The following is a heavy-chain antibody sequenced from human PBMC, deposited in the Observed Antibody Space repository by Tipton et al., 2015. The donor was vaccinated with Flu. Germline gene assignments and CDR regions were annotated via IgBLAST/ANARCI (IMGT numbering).Heavy chain of an antibody. J-gene: IGHJ5*02. Sequence: SLRLSCAASGFTFSSYEMNWVRQAPGKGLEWVSYISSSGSTIYYADSVKGRFTISRDNAKNSLYLQMNSLRAEATAVYYCAREGPLLGTGGLFDPWGQGTLVTVSS. CDR2: ISSSGSTI. CDR1: GFTFSSYE. CDR3: AREGPLLGTGGLFDP. D-gene: IGHD3/OR15-3a*01. V-gene: IGHV3-48*03.